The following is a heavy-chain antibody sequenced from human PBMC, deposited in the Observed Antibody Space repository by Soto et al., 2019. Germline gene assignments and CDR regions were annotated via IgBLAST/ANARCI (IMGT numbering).Heavy chain of an antibody. Sequence: QVQLVQSGAEVKKPGSSVKVSCKASGGTFSSYAISWVRQAPGQGLEWMGGIIPIFGTANYAQKFQGRVTITADESTSTAYMELSSLRSADTAVYYCARGAGIVVVPAAMSYYYYGMDVWGQGTTVTVSS. V-gene: IGHV1-69*01. CDR2: IIPIFGTA. CDR3: ARGAGIVVVPAAMSYYYYGMDV. CDR1: GGTFSSYA. J-gene: IGHJ6*02. D-gene: IGHD2-2*01.